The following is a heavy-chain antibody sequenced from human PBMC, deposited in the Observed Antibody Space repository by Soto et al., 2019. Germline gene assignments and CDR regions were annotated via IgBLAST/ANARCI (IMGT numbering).Heavy chain of an antibody. J-gene: IGHJ5*02. D-gene: IGHD6-25*01. V-gene: IGHV6-1*01. Sequence: PSQTLSLTCAITGDSVSSNSAGWNWIRQSPSRGLEWLGRTYFRSKWYNDYAVSVKSRIIINPDTSNNQFSLQLNSVTPEDTAVYFCAKGDTPGPKPGSAFAPGGQEIMATVSS. CDR1: GDSVSSNSAG. CDR3: AKGDTPGPKPGSAFAP. CDR2: TYFRSKWYN.